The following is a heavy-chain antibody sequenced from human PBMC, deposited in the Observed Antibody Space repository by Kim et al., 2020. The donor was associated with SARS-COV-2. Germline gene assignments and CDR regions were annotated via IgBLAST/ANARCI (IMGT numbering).Heavy chain of an antibody. Sequence: SLKSRVTISVDTSKNQCSLKLSAVTAADTAVYYCARGHRVVVISNRRMDVWGQGTTVTVSS. CDR3: ARGHRVVVISNRRMDV. J-gene: IGHJ6*02. V-gene: IGHV4-34*01. D-gene: IGHD3-22*01.